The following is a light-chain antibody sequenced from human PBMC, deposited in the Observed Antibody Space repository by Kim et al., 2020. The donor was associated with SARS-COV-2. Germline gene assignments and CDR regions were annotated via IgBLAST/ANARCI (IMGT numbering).Light chain of an antibody. CDR3: SSYAGSKNV. CDR2: EVS. CDR1: SSDVGGYNY. Sequence: QSALTQPPSASGSPGQSVTISCTGTSSDVGGYNYVSWYQQHPGQAPKLMIYEVSKRPSGVPDRFSGSKSGNTASLTVSGLQAEDKADYYCSSYAGSKNVFGTGTKVTVL. V-gene: IGLV2-8*01. J-gene: IGLJ1*01.